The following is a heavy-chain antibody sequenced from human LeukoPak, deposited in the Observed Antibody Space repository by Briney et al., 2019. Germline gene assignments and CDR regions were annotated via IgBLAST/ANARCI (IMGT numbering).Heavy chain of an antibody. J-gene: IGHJ3*02. V-gene: IGHV4-59*01. Sequence: SETLSLTCTVSGGSISSYYWSWIRQPPGKGLEWIGYIYYSGSTNYNPSLKSRVTISVDTSKNQFSLKLSSVTAADTAVYYCARGWNSPDASDIWGQATMVTASS. D-gene: IGHD1-7*01. CDR1: GGSISSYY. CDR3: ARGWNSPDASDI. CDR2: IYYSGST.